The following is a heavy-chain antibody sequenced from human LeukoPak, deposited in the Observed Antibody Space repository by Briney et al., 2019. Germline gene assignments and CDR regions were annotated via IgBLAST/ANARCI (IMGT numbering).Heavy chain of an antibody. V-gene: IGHV3-23*01. CDR1: GFTFSSYA. D-gene: IGHD3-10*01. Sequence: GGSLRLSCAASGFTFSSYAMSWVRQAPGKGLEWVSAISGSGGSTYYADSVKGRFTISRDNSKNTLYLQMNSLRAEDMAVYYCAKSSTYYYGSGSYSIDYWGQGTLVTVSS. J-gene: IGHJ4*02. CDR3: AKSSTYYYGSGSYSIDY. CDR2: ISGSGGST.